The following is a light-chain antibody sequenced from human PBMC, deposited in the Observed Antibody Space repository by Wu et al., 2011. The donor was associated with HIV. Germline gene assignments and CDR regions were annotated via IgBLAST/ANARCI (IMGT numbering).Light chain of an antibody. CDR3: QQRSHWRS. J-gene: IGKJ2*03. CDR2: DAA. V-gene: IGKV3-11*01. Sequence: EIVLTQSPATLALSPGERATLSCRASQIVSNSLAWFLQKPGQAPRLLIYDAANRVTGTPARFSGSGSGTDFTLTIGSLEPEDFAVYYCQQRSHWRSFGQGSRLEIK. CDR1: QIVSNS.